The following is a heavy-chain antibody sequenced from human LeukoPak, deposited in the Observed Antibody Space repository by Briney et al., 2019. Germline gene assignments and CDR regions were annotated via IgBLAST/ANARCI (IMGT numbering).Heavy chain of an antibody. Sequence: SETLSLTCTVSGGSISNYYLSWIRQPAGKGLEWIGRIYSRVTTYNPSLKSRVTMSADTSRNHVSLTLNSVTAADTAVYYCARDSATTGEVKFDPWGQGTLVTVSS. CDR1: GGSISNYY. D-gene: IGHD4-17*01. CDR2: IYSRVT. J-gene: IGHJ5*02. V-gene: IGHV4-4*07. CDR3: ARDSATTGEVKFDP.